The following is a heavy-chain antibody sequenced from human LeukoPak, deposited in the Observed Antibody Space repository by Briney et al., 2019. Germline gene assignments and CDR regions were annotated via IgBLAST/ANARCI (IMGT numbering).Heavy chain of an antibody. D-gene: IGHD3-16*01. Sequence: PGGSLRLSCAASGFTFYDYAMHGGRHAPGEGLEWVSLISWDGGSTYYADSVKGRFTISRDNSKNSLYLQMNSLRAEDTALYYCATGGYGMDVWGKGTTVTVSS. V-gene: IGHV3-43D*04. J-gene: IGHJ6*04. CDR2: ISWDGGST. CDR1: GFTFYDYA. CDR3: ATGGYGMDV.